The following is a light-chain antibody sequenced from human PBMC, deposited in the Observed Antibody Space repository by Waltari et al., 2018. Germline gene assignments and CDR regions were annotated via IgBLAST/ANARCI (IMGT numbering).Light chain of an antibody. CDR2: DTS. CDR1: QTVCKA. J-gene: IGKJ1*01. V-gene: IGKV3-20*01. Sequence: EIVLTQSPVTLSLSPGDTATLSCRASQTVCKALTWYQQKPGQAPRLLIYDTSRRAPGIPDRFSGSVFGTDFSLTISRLEPEDFAVYYCQKYDRLPATFGQGTKVEIK. CDR3: QKYDRLPAT.